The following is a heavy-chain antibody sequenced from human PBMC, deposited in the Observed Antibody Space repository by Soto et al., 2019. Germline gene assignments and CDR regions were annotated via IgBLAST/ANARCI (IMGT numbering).Heavy chain of an antibody. CDR1: GGSFSNYY. J-gene: IGHJ6*02. D-gene: IGHD5-12*01. Sequence: SETLSLTCAVYGGSFSNYYWSWIRQPPGKGLEWIGEISHGGSAKYHPSLKSRVAISLDTSKNQFALKLTSVTAADTAVYYCAREGYSGYEYYYVMDGRGQRTTVTVSS. V-gene: IGHV4-34*01. CDR2: ISHGGSA. CDR3: AREGYSGYEYYYVMDG.